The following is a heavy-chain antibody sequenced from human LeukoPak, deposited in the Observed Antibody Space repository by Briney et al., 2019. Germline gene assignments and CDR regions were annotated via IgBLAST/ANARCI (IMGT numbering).Heavy chain of an antibody. J-gene: IGHJ4*02. V-gene: IGHV5-51*01. CDR1: GYSFTSYW. CDR3: ARLWYYYDHTGYHNPHYFDY. Sequence: RGESLKISCRGSGYSFTSYWIGWVRQMPGKGLEWMGIIYPGDSDTRYSPSFQGQVTISADTSITTAYLQWSSLKASDTAVYYCARLWYYYDHTGYHNPHYFDYWGQGALVTVSS. D-gene: IGHD3-22*01. CDR2: IYPGDSDT.